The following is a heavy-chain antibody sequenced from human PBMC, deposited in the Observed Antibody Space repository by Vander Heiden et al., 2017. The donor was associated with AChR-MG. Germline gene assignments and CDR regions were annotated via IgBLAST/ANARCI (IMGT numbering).Heavy chain of an antibody. CDR1: GGSISSYY. D-gene: IGHD3-3*01. Sequence: QVQLQESGPGLVKPSETLSLTCTFSGGSISSYYWSWIRQPPGKGLEWVGYIYYSGSTNYNPSLKSRVTISLDTSKNQFSLKLSSVTAADTAVYYCARHSFWSGYPRFDSWGQGTLVTVSS. CDR2: IYYSGST. CDR3: ARHSFWSGYPRFDS. J-gene: IGHJ5*01. V-gene: IGHV4-59*01.